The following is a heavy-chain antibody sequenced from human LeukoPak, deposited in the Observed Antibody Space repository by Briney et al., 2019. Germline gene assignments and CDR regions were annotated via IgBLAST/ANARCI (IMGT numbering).Heavy chain of an antibody. J-gene: IGHJ4*02. CDR1: GYTFTDYY. CDR2: INPNDGDT. D-gene: IGHD2-2*01. V-gene: IGHV1-2*02. Sequence: GASVKVSCKASGYTFTDYYMHWVRQAPGQGFEWMGWINPNDGDTNYAQKFQGRVTMTRDTSISTAHMEVSRLRSDDTAVYYCAIAIFLYCSSTTCLFDYWGQGTLVTVSS. CDR3: AIAIFLYCSSTTCLFDY.